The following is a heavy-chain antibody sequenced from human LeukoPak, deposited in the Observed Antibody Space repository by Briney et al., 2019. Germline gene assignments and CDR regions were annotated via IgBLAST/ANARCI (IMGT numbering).Heavy chain of an antibody. Sequence: GGTLRLSCAASGFTFNAYAIHWVRQAPGTGLEWVSLVKGDGVTTDYANSVKGRFTVSRDNSKNTLYLQMSNLRTEDTALYYCVRDTGSGWDFDYWGQGTLVTVSS. CDR3: VRDTGSGWDFDY. CDR2: VKGDGVTT. D-gene: IGHD6-19*01. J-gene: IGHJ4*02. CDR1: GFTFNAYA. V-gene: IGHV3-43*02.